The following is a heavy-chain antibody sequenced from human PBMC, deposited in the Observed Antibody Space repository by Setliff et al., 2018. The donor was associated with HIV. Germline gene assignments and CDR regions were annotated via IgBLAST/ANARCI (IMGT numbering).Heavy chain of an antibody. CDR2: INCNAGNP. Sequence: GASVKVSCKASGYSLTSYSINWVRQAPGQGLEWMGCINCNAGNPTYAHGFTGRFVFSLDTSASTAYLQISRLRAEDTAIYYCARGALDSGIYSGTDTYFDYWGQGTLVTVSS. J-gene: IGHJ4*02. CDR1: GYSLTSYS. CDR3: ARGALDSGIYSGTDTYFDY. V-gene: IGHV7-4-1*02. D-gene: IGHD1-26*01.